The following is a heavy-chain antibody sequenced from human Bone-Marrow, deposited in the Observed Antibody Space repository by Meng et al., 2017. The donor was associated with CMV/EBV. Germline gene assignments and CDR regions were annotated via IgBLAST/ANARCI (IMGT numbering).Heavy chain of an antibody. V-gene: IGHV1-18*01. D-gene: IGHD3-3*01. CDR1: FTSYG. CDR3: ARGPITIFGVVKGLVALDP. Sequence: FTSYGISWVRQAPGQGLEWMGWISAYNGNTNYAQKLQGRVTMTTDTSTSTAYMELRSLRSGDTAVYYCARGPITIFGVVKGLVALDPWGQGTLVTVSS. CDR2: ISAYNGNT. J-gene: IGHJ5*02.